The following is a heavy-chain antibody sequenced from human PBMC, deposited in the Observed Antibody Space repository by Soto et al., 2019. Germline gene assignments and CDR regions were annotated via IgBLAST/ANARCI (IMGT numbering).Heavy chain of an antibody. CDR1: GFTFDDYA. CDR3: AKDAYGYSSNPRFES. Sequence: EAQLVESGGGLVQPGGSLRLSCIASGFTFDDYAMDWVRQVPGKGLEWVSGISWSSENIGYADSVKGRFTNSRDNAKNSLYLQMNSLRAEDTAFYFCAKDAYGYSSNPRFESWGQGTLVTVSS. J-gene: IGHJ4*02. D-gene: IGHD6-13*01. CDR2: ISWSSENI. V-gene: IGHV3-9*01.